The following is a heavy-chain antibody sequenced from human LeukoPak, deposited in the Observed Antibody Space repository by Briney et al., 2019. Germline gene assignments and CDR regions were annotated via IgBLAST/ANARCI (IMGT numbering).Heavy chain of an antibody. J-gene: IGHJ3*02. V-gene: IGHV5-51*01. D-gene: IGHD6-19*01. CDR2: FHPSDSDT. Sequence: GESLKISCRASGYSFTSYWIGWVRHMPGKGLEWMGIFHPSDSDTRYSPSFQGQVTISADKSIGTAYLQWSSLKASDTAMYYCARQDSSGWYVEGAFDIWGQGTMVTVSS. CDR1: GYSFTSYW. CDR3: ARQDSSGWYVEGAFDI.